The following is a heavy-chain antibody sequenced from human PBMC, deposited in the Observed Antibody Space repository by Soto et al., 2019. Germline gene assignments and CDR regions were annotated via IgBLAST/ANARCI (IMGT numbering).Heavy chain of an antibody. CDR2: ISAYNGNT. CDR1: GYTFTSYG. V-gene: IGHV1-18*01. Sequence: ASVKVSCKASGYTFTSYGISWVRQAPGQGLEWMGWISAYNGNTNYAQKLQGRVTMTTDTSTSTAYMELRSLRSDDTAVYYCARDFTIFGVVPNWFDPWGQGTLVTAPQ. D-gene: IGHD3-3*01. CDR3: ARDFTIFGVVPNWFDP. J-gene: IGHJ5*02.